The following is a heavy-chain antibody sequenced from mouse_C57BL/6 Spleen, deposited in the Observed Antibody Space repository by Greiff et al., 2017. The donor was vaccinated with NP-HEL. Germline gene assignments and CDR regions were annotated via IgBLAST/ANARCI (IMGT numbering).Heavy chain of an antibody. Sequence: EVQVVESGGGLVKPGGSLKLSCAASGFTFSSYTMSWVRQTPEKRLEWVATISGGGGNTYYPDSVKGRFTISRDNAKNTLYLQMSSLRSEDTALYYCARQEYYYGSSRAMDYWGQGTSVTVSS. CDR3: ARQEYYYGSSRAMDY. V-gene: IGHV5-9*01. J-gene: IGHJ4*01. CDR2: ISGGGGNT. CDR1: GFTFSSYT. D-gene: IGHD1-1*01.